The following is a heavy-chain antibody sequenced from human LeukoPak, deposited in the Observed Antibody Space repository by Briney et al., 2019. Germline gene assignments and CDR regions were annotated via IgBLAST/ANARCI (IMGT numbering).Heavy chain of an antibody. Sequence: PGGSLRLSCAASGFTFSSYAMNWVRQAPGKGLEWVSALSGSGGGTYYADSVKGRFTISRDNSKNTLYLQMNSLRAEDTAVYYCARAPWVGTSGGGLDYWGQGTLVTVSS. V-gene: IGHV3-23*01. CDR1: GFTFSSYA. J-gene: IGHJ4*02. D-gene: IGHD2-21*02. CDR2: LSGSGGGT. CDR3: ARAPWVGTSGGGLDY.